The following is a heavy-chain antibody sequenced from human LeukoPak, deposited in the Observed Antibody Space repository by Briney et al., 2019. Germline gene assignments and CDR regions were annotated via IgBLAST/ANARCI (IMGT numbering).Heavy chain of an antibody. D-gene: IGHD3-22*01. V-gene: IGHV3-74*01. CDR2: INSDGSST. CDR3: ARAFYYYDSSGYPGAYYMDV. CDR1: GFTFSSYW. Sequence: PGGSLRLSCAASGFTFSSYWMHWVLQAPGKGLVWVSRINSDGSSTSYADSVKGRFTISRDNAKNTLYLQMNSLRAEDTAVYYCARAFYYYDSSGYPGAYYMDVWGKGTTVTVSS. J-gene: IGHJ6*03.